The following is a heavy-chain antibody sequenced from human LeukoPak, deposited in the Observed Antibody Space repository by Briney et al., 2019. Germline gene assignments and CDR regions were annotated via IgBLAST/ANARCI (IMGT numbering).Heavy chain of an antibody. CDR3: AKSPTYYDILTGYYSGYYFDY. Sequence: PGGSLRLSCAASGFTFSSYAMSWVRQAPGKGLDWVSAISGSGGSTYYADSVKGRFTISRDNSKNTLYLQMNSLRAEDTAVYYCAKSPTYYDILTGYYSGYYFDYWGQGTLVTVSS. V-gene: IGHV3-23*01. D-gene: IGHD3-9*01. CDR2: ISGSGGST. J-gene: IGHJ4*02. CDR1: GFTFSSYA.